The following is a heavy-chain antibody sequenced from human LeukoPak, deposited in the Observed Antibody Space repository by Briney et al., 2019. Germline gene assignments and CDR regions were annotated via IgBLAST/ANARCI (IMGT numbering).Heavy chain of an antibody. D-gene: IGHD2-2*01. Sequence: GGSLRLSCAASGFTFDDFGMHWVRQGPGKGLEWVSGISWNSGTIGYADSVKGRFTISRDNAKNSRYLQMKSLRAEDTALYYCVKDLGSSIRNPTFDYWGQGTLVTVSS. CDR1: GFTFDDFG. J-gene: IGHJ4*02. V-gene: IGHV3-9*01. CDR2: ISWNSGTI. CDR3: VKDLGSSIRNPTFDY.